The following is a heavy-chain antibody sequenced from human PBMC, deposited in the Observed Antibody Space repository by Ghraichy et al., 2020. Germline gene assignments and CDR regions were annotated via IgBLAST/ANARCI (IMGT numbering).Heavy chain of an antibody. CDR3: ARENTYYDFWSGYYTKLVDYFDY. D-gene: IGHD3-3*01. Sequence: GGSLRLSCAASGFTFSSYSMNWVRQAPGKGLEWVSYISSSSSTIYYADSVKGRFTISRDNAKNSLYLQMNSLRDEDTAVYYCARENTYYDFWSGYYTKLVDYFDYWGQGTLVTVSS. CDR2: ISSSSSTI. J-gene: IGHJ4*02. V-gene: IGHV3-48*02. CDR1: GFTFSSYS.